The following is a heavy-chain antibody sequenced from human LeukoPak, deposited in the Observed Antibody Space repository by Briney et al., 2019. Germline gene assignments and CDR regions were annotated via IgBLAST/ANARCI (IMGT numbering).Heavy chain of an antibody. V-gene: IGHV3-7*01. CDR1: GFTFSDYY. D-gene: IGHD3-3*01. J-gene: IGHJ4*02. CDR2: IKQDGSEK. Sequence: GGSLRLSCAASGFTFSDYYMSWVRQAPGKGLEWVANIKQDGSEKYYVDSVKGRFTISRDNAKNSLYLQMNSLRAEDTAVYYCARPAIVLRFLEWLSYWGQGTLVTVSS. CDR3: ARPAIVLRFLEWLSY.